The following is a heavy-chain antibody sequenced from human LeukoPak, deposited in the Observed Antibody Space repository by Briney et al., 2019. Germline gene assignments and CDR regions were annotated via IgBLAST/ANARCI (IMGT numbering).Heavy chain of an antibody. Sequence: GRSLRLSCAASGFTLSSYGMHWVRQAPGKGLEWVAVISYDGSNKYYADSVKGRFTISRDNSKNTLYLQMNSLRAEDTAVYYCAKGTTVTYIDYWGQGTLVTVSS. CDR1: GFTLSSYG. CDR2: ISYDGSNK. D-gene: IGHD4-17*01. J-gene: IGHJ4*02. V-gene: IGHV3-30*18. CDR3: AKGTTVTYIDY.